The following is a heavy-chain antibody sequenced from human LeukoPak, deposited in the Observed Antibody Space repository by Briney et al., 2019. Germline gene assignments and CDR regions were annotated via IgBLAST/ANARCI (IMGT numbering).Heavy chain of an antibody. Sequence: SETLSLTCAVYGGSFSGYYWSWIRQPPGKGLEWIGEINLSGSTNYNPSLKSRVTISVDTSKNQFSLKLSSVTAADTAVYYCARGRYYDYVWGSYRYNWFDPWGQGTLVTVSS. CDR2: INLSGST. J-gene: IGHJ5*02. CDR1: GGSFSGYY. CDR3: ARGRYYDYVWGSYRYNWFDP. D-gene: IGHD3-16*02. V-gene: IGHV4-34*01.